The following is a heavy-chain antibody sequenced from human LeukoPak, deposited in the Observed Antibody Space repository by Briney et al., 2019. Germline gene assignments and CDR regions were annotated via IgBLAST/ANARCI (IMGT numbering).Heavy chain of an antibody. Sequence: GGSLRLSCAASGFTFNTFNMNWVRQAPGKGLEWVSSITSGGDYIYYADSVKDRFTTSRDNAKNSLSLQLNSLRVEDTAVYYCARGHYDVLAASYKWTPDYWGQGTLVTVSS. V-gene: IGHV3-21*01. D-gene: IGHD3-9*01. CDR1: GFTFNTFN. J-gene: IGHJ4*02. CDR3: ARGHYDVLAASYKWTPDY. CDR2: ITSGGDYI.